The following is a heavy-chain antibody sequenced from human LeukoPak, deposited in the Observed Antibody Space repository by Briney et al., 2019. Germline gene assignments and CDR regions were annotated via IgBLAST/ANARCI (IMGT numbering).Heavy chain of an antibody. CDR1: GFTFSSYW. CDR2: IKEDGSEK. CDR3: ARYRQLVGGSFDY. Sequence: PGGSLRLSCAASGFTFSSYWMTWVRQAPGKGLEWVANIKEDGSEKYYVDSVKGRFTISRDNAKNSLYLQMNSLRAEDTALYYCARYRQLVGGSFDYWGQGTLVTVSS. V-gene: IGHV3-7*03. D-gene: IGHD6-6*01. J-gene: IGHJ4*02.